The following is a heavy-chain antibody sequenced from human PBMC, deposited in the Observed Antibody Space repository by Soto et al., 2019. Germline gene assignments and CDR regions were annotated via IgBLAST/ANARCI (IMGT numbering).Heavy chain of an antibody. J-gene: IGHJ4*02. CDR3: ATDPEGGEDY. Sequence: QVQLVQSGAEVKKPGSSVKVSCKASGGTFSSYTISWVRQAPGQGLEWMGRIIPILGIANYAQKFQGRVTITAAKSTSTASMELSSLRSEDKAVYYCATDPEGGEDYWGQGTLVTVSS. D-gene: IGHD2-21*01. CDR1: GGTFSSYT. CDR2: IIPILGIA. V-gene: IGHV1-69*08.